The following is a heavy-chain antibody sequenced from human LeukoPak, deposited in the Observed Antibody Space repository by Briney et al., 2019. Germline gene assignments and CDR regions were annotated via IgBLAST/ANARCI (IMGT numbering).Heavy chain of an antibody. CDR3: ARTVRWLQLHSDY. V-gene: IGHV3-21*01. CDR1: GFIFSNYN. Sequence: GGSLRLSCAASGFIFSNYNMNWVRQAPGKGLEWVSYISSTSNYIYYADSVKGRFTISRDNAKNSLFLQMNSLRPEDTAVYYCARTVRWLQLHSDYWGQGTLVTVSS. CDR2: ISSTSNYI. J-gene: IGHJ4*02. D-gene: IGHD5-24*01.